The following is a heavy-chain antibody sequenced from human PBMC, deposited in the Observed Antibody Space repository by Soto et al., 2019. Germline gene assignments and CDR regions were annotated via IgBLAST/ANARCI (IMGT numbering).Heavy chain of an antibody. D-gene: IGHD6-13*01. CDR3: ATRTYSTAFYYFPY. CDR1: GCTFSSSA. CDR2: ISAST. J-gene: IGHJ4*02. V-gene: IGHV3-23*01. Sequence: EVQLWESGGGLVQPGGSLRLSCAASGCTFSSSAMTWVRQAPGKGLEWVSGISASTYYADSVKGRFTISRDNSKNTLYLQMNSLRADDTAVYYCATRTYSTAFYYFPYWGQGTLVTVSS.